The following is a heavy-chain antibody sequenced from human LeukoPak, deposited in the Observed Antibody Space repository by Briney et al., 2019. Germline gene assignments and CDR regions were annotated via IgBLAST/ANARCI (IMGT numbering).Heavy chain of an antibody. J-gene: IGHJ4*02. CDR3: ARRPTGDPKFDY. V-gene: IGHV4-59*08. CDR2: IYSSGST. D-gene: IGHD7-27*01. CDR1: GGSISNYF. Sequence: SETLSLTCSVSGGSISNYFWTWIRQPPGKGLEWIGYIYSSGSTYYNPSPKSRVTISVDTSKNRFSLKLSTVTAADTAVYYCARRPTGDPKFDYWGQGTLVTVSS.